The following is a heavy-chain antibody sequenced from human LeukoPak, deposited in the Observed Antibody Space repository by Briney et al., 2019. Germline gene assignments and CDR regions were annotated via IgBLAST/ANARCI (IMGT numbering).Heavy chain of an antibody. CDR1: GFTFSSYS. V-gene: IGHV3-48*02. J-gene: IGHJ4*02. CDR2: ISSSSSTI. D-gene: IGHD6-13*01. CDR3: ARDRGLGSSEGFDY. Sequence: GGSLRLSCAASGFTFSSYSMNWVRQAPGKGLEWVSYISSSSSTIYYADSVKGRFTISRDKAKNSLFLQMNSLRDDDTAVYYCARDRGLGSSEGFDYWGQGTLVTVSS.